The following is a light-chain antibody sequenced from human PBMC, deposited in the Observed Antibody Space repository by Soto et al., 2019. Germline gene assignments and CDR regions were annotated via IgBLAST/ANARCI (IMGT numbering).Light chain of an antibody. CDR2: DVS. Sequence: QSALTQPASVSGSPGQSITISCTGTSSDVGAYNFVSWYQQHPGKLPKLMIFDVSRRPSGVSDRFSGSKSGNTASLTISGLQAEDEGDYYCISYTSSSIHVFGSGTKLTVL. CDR3: ISYTSSSIHV. J-gene: IGLJ1*01. V-gene: IGLV2-14*03. CDR1: SSDVGAYNF.